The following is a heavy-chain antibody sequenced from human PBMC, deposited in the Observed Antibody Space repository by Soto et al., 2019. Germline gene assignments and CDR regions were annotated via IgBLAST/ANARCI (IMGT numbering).Heavy chain of an antibody. D-gene: IGHD3-22*01. Sequence: GESLKISCKGSGYNFTSYWISWVRQMPGKGLEWMGRIDPSDSYTNYSPSFQGHVTISADKSISTAYLQWSSLKASDTAMYYCARRTYYYDSSGYYDDAFDIWGQGTMVTVSS. CDR3: ARRTYYYDSSGYYDDAFDI. CDR1: GYNFTSYW. V-gene: IGHV5-10-1*01. CDR2: IDPSDSYT. J-gene: IGHJ3*02.